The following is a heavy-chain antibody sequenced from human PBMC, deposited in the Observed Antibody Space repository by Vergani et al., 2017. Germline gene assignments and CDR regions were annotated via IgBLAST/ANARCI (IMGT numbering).Heavy chain of an antibody. Sequence: QVQLQQWGAGLLKPSETLSLTCAVYGGSFSGYYWSWIRQPPGKGLEWIGEINHSGSTNYNPSLKSRVTISLDRSKNQFPLKMSSVTAAATAVYYLARARFYGYVWGNYRYSSPPFSFDCGGGGTLVTVSA. CDR2: INHSGST. J-gene: IGHJ4*02. V-gene: IGHV4-34*01. CDR1: GGSFSGYY. D-gene: IGHD3-16*02. CDR3: ARARFYGYVWGNYRYSSPPFSFDC.